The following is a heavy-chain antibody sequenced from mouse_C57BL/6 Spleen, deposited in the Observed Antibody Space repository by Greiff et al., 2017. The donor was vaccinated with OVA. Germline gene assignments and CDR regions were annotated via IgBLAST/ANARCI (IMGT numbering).Heavy chain of an antibody. CDR2: ISYDGSN. CDR1: GYSITSGYY. D-gene: IGHD1-1*01. V-gene: IGHV3-6*01. Sequence: EVQLQQSGPGLVKPSQSLSLTCSVTGYSITSGYYWNWIRQFPGNKLEWMGYISYDGSNNYNPSLKNRISITRDTSKNQFFLKLNSVTTEDTATYYCAREGHYYGSSSYWYFDVWGTGTTVTVSS. CDR3: AREGHYYGSSSYWYFDV. J-gene: IGHJ1*03.